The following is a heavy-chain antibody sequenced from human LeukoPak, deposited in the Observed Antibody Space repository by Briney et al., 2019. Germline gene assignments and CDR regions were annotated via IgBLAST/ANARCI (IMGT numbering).Heavy chain of an antibody. Sequence: SETLSLTCTVSGGSISSGSYYWSWIRQPPGKGLEWIGYIYYSGSTNYNPSLKSRVTISVDTSKNQFSLKLSSVTAADTAVYYCARVWGDYRRGAFDIWGQGTMVTVSS. CDR3: ARVWGDYRRGAFDI. J-gene: IGHJ3*02. CDR2: IYYSGST. CDR1: GGSISSGSYY. V-gene: IGHV4-61*01. D-gene: IGHD4-11*01.